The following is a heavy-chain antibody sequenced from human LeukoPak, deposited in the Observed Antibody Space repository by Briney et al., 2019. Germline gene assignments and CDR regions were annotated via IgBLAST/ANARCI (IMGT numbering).Heavy chain of an antibody. CDR1: GGSISSYY. D-gene: IGHD6-13*01. CDR3: ARQGIAKPFDY. CDR2: IYYSGST. J-gene: IGHJ4*02. Sequence: SETLSLTCTVSGGSISSYYWSWIRQPPGKGLEWIGYIYYSGSTNYNPSLKSRATISVDTSKNQFSLKLSSVTAADTAVYYCARQGIAKPFDYWGQGTLVTVSS. V-gene: IGHV4-59*08.